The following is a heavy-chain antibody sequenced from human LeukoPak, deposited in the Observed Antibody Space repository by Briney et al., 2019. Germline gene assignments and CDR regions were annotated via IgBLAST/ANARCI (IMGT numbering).Heavy chain of an antibody. CDR1: GFTVSDDY. CDR2: LYRGGGT. J-gene: IGHJ4*02. CDR3: AWPSQSSGYSFQY. D-gene: IGHD3-22*01. Sequence: GGSMTLSCAASGFTVSDDYNSWVRRAPGKRLELVSILYRGGGTYDADSVKGRFTISRDKNTLSLQMNSLRVEDTAVYYCAWPSQSSGYSFQYWGQGILVTVSS. V-gene: IGHV3-53*01.